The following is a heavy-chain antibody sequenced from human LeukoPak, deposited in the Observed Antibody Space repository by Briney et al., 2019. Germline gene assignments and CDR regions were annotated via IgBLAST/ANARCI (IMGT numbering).Heavy chain of an antibody. D-gene: IGHD2-15*01. Sequence: GGSLRLSCVASGFTFSNYWMHWVRQAPGKGLVWVSRINTDGRSTSYADSVKGRFTISRDNAKNTLYLQMNSLRVEDTAVYYCARGFLGSCSGGTCYSGYWGQGSLVAVSS. CDR2: INTDGRST. V-gene: IGHV3-74*01. CDR1: GFTFSNYW. J-gene: IGHJ4*02. CDR3: ARGFLGSCSGGTCYSGY.